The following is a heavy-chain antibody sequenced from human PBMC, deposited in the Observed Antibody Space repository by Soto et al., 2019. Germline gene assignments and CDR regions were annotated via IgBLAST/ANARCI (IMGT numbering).Heavy chain of an antibody. CDR3: ARGARRAAAFDI. Sequence: SETLSLTCTVSGGSISSYYWSWIRQPPGKGLEWIGYIYYSGSTNYNPSLKSRVTISVDTSKNQFSLKLSSVTAADTAVYYCARGARRAAAFDILGQGTMVTVSS. J-gene: IGHJ3*02. CDR2: IYYSGST. CDR1: GGSISSYY. D-gene: IGHD2-15*01. V-gene: IGHV4-59*01.